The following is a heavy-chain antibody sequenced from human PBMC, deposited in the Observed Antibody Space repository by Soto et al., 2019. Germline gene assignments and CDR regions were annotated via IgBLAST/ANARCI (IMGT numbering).Heavy chain of an antibody. V-gene: IGHV3-23*01. CDR2: ISGNGANT. CDR3: AKDYGSSRYFFDY. J-gene: IGHJ4*02. CDR1: GFTFSRYE. D-gene: IGHD6-19*01. Sequence: GGSLRLSCAASGFTFSRYEMNWVRQAPGEGLEWVSTISGNGANTHYADSVKGRFSISRDNSKNTLYIQMNSLRAEDTAVYYCAKDYGSSRYFFDYWGQGALVTVSS.